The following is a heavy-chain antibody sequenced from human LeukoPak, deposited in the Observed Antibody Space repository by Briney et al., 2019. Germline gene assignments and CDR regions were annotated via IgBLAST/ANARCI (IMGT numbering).Heavy chain of an antibody. CDR1: GFSFDDYV. J-gene: IGHJ4*02. D-gene: IGHD2-2*01. CDR2: ISWDGGST. V-gene: IGHV3-43D*03. CDR3: ARDFMYNTNCVGC. Sequence: GGSLRLSCAASGFSFDDYVMHWVRQVPGKGLEWVSLISWDGGSTYYADSVKGRFTISRDNSKNTLYLQMNSLRADDTAVYYCARDFMYNTNCVGCWGQGTLVTVSS.